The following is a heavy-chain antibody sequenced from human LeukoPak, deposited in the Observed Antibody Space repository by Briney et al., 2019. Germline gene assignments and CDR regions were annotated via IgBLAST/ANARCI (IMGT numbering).Heavy chain of an antibody. D-gene: IGHD3-10*01. CDR1: GYTFTSYD. J-gene: IGHJ4*02. Sequence: ASVKVSCKASGYTFTSYDINWVRQATGQGLEWMGWMNPNSGNTGYAQKFQGRVTMTRNTSISTAYMELSSLRSEDTAVYYCARGGPQNYYGSGSYIDWGQGTLVTVSS. CDR2: MNPNSGNT. CDR3: ARGGPQNYYGSGSYID. V-gene: IGHV1-8*01.